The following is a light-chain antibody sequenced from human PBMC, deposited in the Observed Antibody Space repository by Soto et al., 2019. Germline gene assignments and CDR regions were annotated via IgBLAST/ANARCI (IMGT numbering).Light chain of an antibody. CDR2: SNN. Sequence: QPVLTQPSSASGTPGQRVTISCSGSSSNIGSNYGYWYQQLPGTAPKLLIHSNNQRPSGVPDRFSGAKSGTSASLAISGLRSEDEADYYCAAWDDSLGGRVVFGGGTKLTVL. V-gene: IGLV1-47*02. CDR3: AAWDDSLGGRVV. CDR1: SSNIGSNY. J-gene: IGLJ2*01.